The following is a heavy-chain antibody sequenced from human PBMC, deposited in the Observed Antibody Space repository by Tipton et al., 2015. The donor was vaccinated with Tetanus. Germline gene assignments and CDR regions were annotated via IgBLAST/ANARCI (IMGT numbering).Heavy chain of an antibody. CDR2: IYHSGST. D-gene: IGHD5-24*01. J-gene: IGHJ4*02. V-gene: IGHV4-39*07. Sequence: TLSLTCTVSGGSISSSSYYWGWIRQPPGKGLEWIGSIYHSGSTYYNPPLKSRVTISVDTSKNQFSLKLSSVTAADTAVYYCARVATNRYYFDYWGQGTLVTVSS. CDR1: GGSISSSSYY. CDR3: ARVATNRYYFDY.